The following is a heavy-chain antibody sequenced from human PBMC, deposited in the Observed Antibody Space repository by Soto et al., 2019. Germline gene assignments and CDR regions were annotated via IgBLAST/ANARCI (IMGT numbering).Heavy chain of an antibody. CDR1: GGTFSSYA. CDR3: AKRDYYDSATFSPLFES. Sequence: ASVKVSCKASGGTFSSYAISWVRQAPGQGLEWMGGIIPIFGTANYAQKFQGRVTITADESTSTAYMELNSLRTEDTAIYHCAKRDYYDSATFSPLFESWGQGVLVTVSS. V-gene: IGHV1-69*13. J-gene: IGHJ4*02. D-gene: IGHD3-22*01. CDR2: IIPIFGTA.